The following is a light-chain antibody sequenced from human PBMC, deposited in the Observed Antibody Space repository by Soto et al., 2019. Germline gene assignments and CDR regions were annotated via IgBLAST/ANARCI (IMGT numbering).Light chain of an antibody. Sequence: EIVLTQSPGTLSLSPGERATLSCRASQSVNSYLAWYQQKPGQAPRLLIYGASSRATGIPDRFSGSGSGTDFTLTISSLEPEDFAVYYCHQRSNWPLTFGGGTKVEIK. J-gene: IGKJ4*01. CDR1: QSVNSY. CDR2: GAS. V-gene: IGKV3-11*01. CDR3: HQRSNWPLT.